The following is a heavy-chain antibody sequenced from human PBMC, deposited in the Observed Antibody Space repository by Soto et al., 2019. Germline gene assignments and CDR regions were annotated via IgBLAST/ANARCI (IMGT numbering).Heavy chain of an antibody. D-gene: IGHD3-16*02. V-gene: IGHV3-74*01. Sequence: PGGSLRLSCEASGFTFINYWMHWVLQAPGKGLVWVSRINNDGSDPIYADSVKGRFTISRDNAKNTVYLQMNSLRVEDTAVYYCARGNPRYSSLAYWGQGSLVTVSS. CDR3: ARGNPRYSSLAY. J-gene: IGHJ4*02. CDR2: INNDGSDP. CDR1: GFTFINYW.